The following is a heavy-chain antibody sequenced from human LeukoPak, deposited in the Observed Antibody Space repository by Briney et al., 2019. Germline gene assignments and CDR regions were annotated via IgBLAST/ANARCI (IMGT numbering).Heavy chain of an antibody. D-gene: IGHD1/OR15-1a*01. V-gene: IGHV3-23*01. CDR3: AKDGEQTWYYYYMDV. Sequence: GGSLRLSCAASGFTFSSYAMSWVRQAPGKGLEWVSAISGSSGSTYYADSVKGRFTISRDNSKNTLYLQMNSLRAEDTAVYYCAKDGEQTWYYYYMDVWGKGTTVTVSS. CDR2: ISGSSGST. CDR1: GFTFSSYA. J-gene: IGHJ6*03.